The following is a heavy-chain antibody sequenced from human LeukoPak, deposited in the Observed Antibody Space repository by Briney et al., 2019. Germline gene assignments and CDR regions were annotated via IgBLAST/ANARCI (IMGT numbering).Heavy chain of an antibody. D-gene: IGHD6-25*01. V-gene: IGHV1-24*01. CDR1: GYPLHELS. CDR3: ATPGVSAYYFDY. J-gene: IGHJ4*02. CDR2: VDTEDGET. Sequence: ASAKASRKGSGYPLHELSLHWVRQAPGKGAGGMGGVDTEDGETIYEQKFQGRGTMTEDTSTDTVYMQLSSLRSEDTAVYYCATPGVSAYYFDYWGQGTLVTVSS.